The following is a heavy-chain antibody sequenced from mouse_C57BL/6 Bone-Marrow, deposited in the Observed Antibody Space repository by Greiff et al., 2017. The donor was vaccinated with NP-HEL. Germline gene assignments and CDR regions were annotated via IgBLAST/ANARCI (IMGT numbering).Heavy chain of an antibody. D-gene: IGHD1-1*01. Sequence: VQLHQSGPELVKPGASVKLSCKASGYTFTSYDINWVKQRPGPGLEWIGWIYPRDGSTTYNEKFKGKATLTVDTSSSTAYMELHSLTSEDSAVYFCAREAYYYGNYFDYWGQGTTLTVSS. J-gene: IGHJ2*01. CDR1: GYTFTSYD. V-gene: IGHV1-85*01. CDR3: AREAYYYGNYFDY. CDR2: IYPRDGST.